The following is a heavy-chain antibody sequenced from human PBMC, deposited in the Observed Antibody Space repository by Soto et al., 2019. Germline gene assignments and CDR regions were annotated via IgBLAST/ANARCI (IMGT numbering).Heavy chain of an antibody. J-gene: IGHJ6*02. Sequence: QVQLVQSGAEVKKPGASVKVSCKASGYTFTGYYMHWVRQAPGQGLEWMGWINPNSGGTNYAQKFEGWVTMTRDTSISTAYMELSRLRSDDTAVYYCARDVLATATGYGMDVWGQGTTVTVS. CDR2: INPNSGGT. V-gene: IGHV1-2*04. CDR1: GYTFTGYY. D-gene: IGHD4-4*01. CDR3: ARDVLATATGYGMDV.